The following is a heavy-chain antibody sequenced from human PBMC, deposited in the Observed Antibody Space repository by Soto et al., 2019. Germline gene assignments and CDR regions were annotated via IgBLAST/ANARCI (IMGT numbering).Heavy chain of an antibody. D-gene: IGHD1-1*01. CDR2: IWSDGNNR. CDR1: GFMFSNHG. CDR3: VRGDNWNDEASDY. Sequence: QVQLVESGGGVVQPGRSLRLSCAASGFMFSNHGMHWVRQAPGKGLEWVAVIWSDGNNRYYADSVKGRFTISRDNSKNTVYRQMSSLRFEDTAVYYCVRGDNWNDEASDYWGQGTLVTVSS. V-gene: IGHV3-33*01. J-gene: IGHJ4*02.